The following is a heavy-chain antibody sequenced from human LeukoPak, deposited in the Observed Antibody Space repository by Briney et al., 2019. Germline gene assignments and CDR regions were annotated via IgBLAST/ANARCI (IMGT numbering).Heavy chain of an antibody. V-gene: IGHV4-39*01. CDR1: GGSISSSSYY. CDR3: ASPYGGNSGGSDAFDI. J-gene: IGHJ3*02. CDR2: IYYSGST. D-gene: IGHD4-23*01. Sequence: PSETLSLTCTVSGGSISSSSYYWGWLRQPPGKGLEWLGSIYYSGSTYYNPSLKSRVTIFVDTSKNQFSLKLSSVTAADTAVYYCASPYGGNSGGSDAFDIWGQGTMVTVSS.